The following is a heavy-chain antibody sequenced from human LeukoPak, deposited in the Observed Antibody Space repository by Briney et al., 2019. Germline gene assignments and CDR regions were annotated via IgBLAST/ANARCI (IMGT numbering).Heavy chain of an antibody. CDR1: GFTFSSYS. Sequence: GGSLRLSCAASGFTFSSYSMNWVRQAPGKGLEWVSYISSSGSTIYYADSVKGRFTISRDNAKNSLYLQMNSLRAEDTAVYYCARNYYDSSGYYYWVYWGQGTLVTVPS. J-gene: IGHJ4*02. V-gene: IGHV3-48*04. CDR3: ARNYYDSSGYYYWVY. D-gene: IGHD3-22*01. CDR2: ISSSGSTI.